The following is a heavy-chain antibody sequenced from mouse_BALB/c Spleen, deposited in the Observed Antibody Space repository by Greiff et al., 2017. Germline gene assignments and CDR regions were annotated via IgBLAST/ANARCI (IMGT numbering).Heavy chain of an antibody. CDR2: IRSKSNNYAT. CDR1: GFTFNTYA. CDR3: VRGYGYAMDY. V-gene: IGHV10-3*03. J-gene: IGHJ4*01. D-gene: IGHD2-14*01. Sequence: EVQLQQSGGGLVQPKGSLKLSCAASGFTFNTYAMHWVCQAPGKGLEWVARIRSKSNNYATYYADSVKDRFTISRDDSQSMLYLQMNNLKTEDTAMYYCVRGYGYAMDYWGQGTSVTVSS.